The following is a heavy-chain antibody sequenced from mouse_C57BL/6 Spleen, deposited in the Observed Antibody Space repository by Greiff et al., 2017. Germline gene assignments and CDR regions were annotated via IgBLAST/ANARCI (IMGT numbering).Heavy chain of an antibody. Sequence: QVQLQQPGTELVKPGASVKLSCKVSGYTFTSYWMHWVKQRPGQGLEWIGNINPSNGGNNYNEKFKSKATLTVDKSSSTAYMQLSSLTAEDSAVYYCARSGFVSSLAYWGQGTPLTVFS. J-gene: IGHJ2*01. CDR2: INPSNGGN. CDR1: GYTFTSYW. D-gene: IGHD1-1*01. CDR3: ARSGFVSSLAY. V-gene: IGHV1-53*01.